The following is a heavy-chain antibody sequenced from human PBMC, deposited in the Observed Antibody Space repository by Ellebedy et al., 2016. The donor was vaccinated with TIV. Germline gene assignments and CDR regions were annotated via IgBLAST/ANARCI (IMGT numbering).Heavy chain of an antibody. V-gene: IGHV3-7*03. J-gene: IGHJ4*02. CDR2: IKQDGSEK. D-gene: IGHD3-22*01. Sequence: PGGSLRLSCAAPGFTSSSYWMSWVRQAPGKGLEWVANIKQDGSEKYYVDSVKGRFTISRDNSKNTLYLQMNSLRAEDTAVYYCAKGRGGGSDTSAPRYYFDYWGLGTLVTVSS. CDR1: GFTSSSYW. CDR3: AKGRGGGSDTSAPRYYFDY.